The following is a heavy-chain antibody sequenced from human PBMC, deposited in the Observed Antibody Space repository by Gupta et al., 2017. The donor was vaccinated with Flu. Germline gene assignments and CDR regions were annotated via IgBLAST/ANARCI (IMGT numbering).Heavy chain of an antibody. Sequence: LQLQESGPGLLKPSETLTLTCTVSGDSISGSHSYWGWIRQPPGKWLGWIASSYFSGSTYHNPALKSRFTLSFDTSKNEFSLKLTSVNAADTAVYYCAIQMYSSGWIFDYWGQGTRVTGSA. V-gene: IGHV4-39*01. J-gene: IGHJ4*02. CDR3: AIQMYSSGWIFDY. CDR2: SYFSGST. D-gene: IGHD6-19*01. CDR1: GDSISGSHSY.